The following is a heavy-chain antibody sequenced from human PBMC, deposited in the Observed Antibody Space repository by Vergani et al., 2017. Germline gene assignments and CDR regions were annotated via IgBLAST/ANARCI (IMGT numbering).Heavy chain of an antibody. J-gene: IGHJ6*02. Sequence: QVQLVQSGAEVKKPGSSVKVSCKASGGTFSSYAISWVRQAPGKGLEWMGGIIPIFGTANYAQKLQGRVTITAVKSTSTAYMVPSSLRSEDTAVYYCAXGTYYYDSSGYYYPDYYYYGMDVWGQGTTVTVSS. CDR3: AXGTYYYDSSGYYYPDYYYYGMDV. V-gene: IGHV1-69*06. D-gene: IGHD3-22*01. CDR2: IIPIFGTA. CDR1: GGTFSSYA.